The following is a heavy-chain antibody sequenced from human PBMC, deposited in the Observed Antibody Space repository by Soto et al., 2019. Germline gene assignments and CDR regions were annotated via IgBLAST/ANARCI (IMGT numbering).Heavy chain of an antibody. J-gene: IGHJ4*02. V-gene: IGHV3-7*01. CDR2: IKQDGSEK. D-gene: IGHD2-2*01. CDR3: AKEGCSSTGCPSDY. Sequence: GGSPRLSCAACGYTFCSYWMSWVRQEPGKGLEWVANIKQDGSEKYYVDSVKGRFTISRDNAKNSLYLQMNSLRAEDTAVYYCAKEGCSSTGCPSDYWGQGTLVTVSS. CDR1: GYTFCSYW.